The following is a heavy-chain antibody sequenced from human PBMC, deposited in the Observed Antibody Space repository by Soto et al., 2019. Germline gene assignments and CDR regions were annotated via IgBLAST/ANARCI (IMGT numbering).Heavy chain of an antibody. CDR1: GFTFSSYA. Sequence: GGSLRLSCAASGFTFSSYAMSWVRQAPGKGLEWVSAISGSGGSTYYADSVKGRFTISRDNSKNTLYLQMNSLRAEDTAVYYCARQATTVTIPNGYYYYGMDVWGQGTTVTVSS. J-gene: IGHJ6*02. V-gene: IGHV3-23*01. D-gene: IGHD4-17*01. CDR2: ISGSGGST. CDR3: ARQATTVTIPNGYYYYGMDV.